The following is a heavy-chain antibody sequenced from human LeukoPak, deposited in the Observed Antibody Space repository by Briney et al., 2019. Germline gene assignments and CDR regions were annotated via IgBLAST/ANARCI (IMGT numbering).Heavy chain of an antibody. J-gene: IGHJ3*02. V-gene: IGHV3-30*04. CDR2: ISYDGSNK. CDR1: GFTFSSYA. CDR3: ANRGGAFDI. D-gene: IGHD5-24*01. Sequence: PGGSLRLSCAASGFTFSSYAMHWVRQAPGKGLEWVAVISYDGSNKYYADSVKGRFTISRDNSKNTLYLQMNSLRAEDTAVYYCANRGGAFDIWGQGTMVTVSS.